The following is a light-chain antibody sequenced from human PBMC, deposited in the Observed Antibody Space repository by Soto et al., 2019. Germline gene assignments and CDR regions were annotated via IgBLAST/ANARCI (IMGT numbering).Light chain of an antibody. Sequence: QSVLTQPASVSGSPGQSITISCTGTSCDIGSYNRVSWYQQHPGKAPKLIIYEVTDRPSGVSNRFSGSKSGNTASLTISGLQSEDEAEYDCSSYTYIHARAVVFGTGSKLTVL. CDR2: EVT. CDR1: SCDIGSYNR. CDR3: SSYTYIHARAVV. J-gene: IGLJ1*01. V-gene: IGLV2-14*01.